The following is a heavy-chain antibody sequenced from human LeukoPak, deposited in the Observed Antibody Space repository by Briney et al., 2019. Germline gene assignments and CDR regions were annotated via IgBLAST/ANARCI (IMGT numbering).Heavy chain of an antibody. J-gene: IGHJ4*02. CDR1: GFTFSSYA. Sequence: GGSLRLSCAASGFTFSSYAMHWVRQAPGKGLEYVSAISSNGGSTYYANSVKGRFTISRDNSKSTLYLQMGSLRAEDMAVYYCARVGDGYNSAFDYWGQGTLVTVSS. V-gene: IGHV3-64*01. D-gene: IGHD5-24*01. CDR2: ISSNGGST. CDR3: ARVGDGYNSAFDY.